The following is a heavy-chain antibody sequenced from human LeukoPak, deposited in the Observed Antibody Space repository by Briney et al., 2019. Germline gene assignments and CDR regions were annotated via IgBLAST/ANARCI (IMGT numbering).Heavy chain of an antibody. J-gene: IGHJ3*02. CDR3: ARDLSQTPRDDAFDI. V-gene: IGHV1-3*01. CDR1: GYTFTSYA. D-gene: IGHD2/OR15-2a*01. Sequence: ASVTVSCKASGYTFTSYAMHWVRQAPGQRLEWMGWINAGNGNTKYSQKFQGRVTITRDTSASTAYMELSSLRSEDTAVYYCARDLSQTPRDDAFDIWGQGTMVTVSS. CDR2: INAGNGNT.